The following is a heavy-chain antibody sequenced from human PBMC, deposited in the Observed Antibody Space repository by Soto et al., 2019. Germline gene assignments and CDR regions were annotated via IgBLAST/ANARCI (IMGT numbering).Heavy chain of an antibody. D-gene: IGHD1-26*01. J-gene: IGHJ6*02. CDR2: IYTTGTT. CDR3: ARSYYGGTPPACYGLDV. V-gene: IGHV4-4*07. CDR1: GGSISTYY. Sequence: ETLSLTCPVSGGSISTYYWNWIRQPAGKGLEVIGHIYTTGTTTYNPSLKSRVTMSVDQSKNQFSLKVTSVNAEDNAGYYSARSYYGGTPPACYGLDVWGQGTTVTVSS.